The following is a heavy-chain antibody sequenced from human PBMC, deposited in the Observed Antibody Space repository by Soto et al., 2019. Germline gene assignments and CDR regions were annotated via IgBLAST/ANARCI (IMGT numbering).Heavy chain of an antibody. J-gene: IGHJ6*02. CDR2: IWYDGSNK. CDR1: GFTFSSYG. Sequence: PGGSLRLSCAASGFTFSSYGMHWVRQAPGKGLEWVAVIWYDGSNKYYADSVKGRFTISRDNSKNTLYLQMNSLRAEDTAVYYCASERSIMITFGVPPYYGMDVWGQGTTVTVSS. V-gene: IGHV3-33*01. D-gene: IGHD3-16*01. CDR3: ASERSIMITFGVPPYYGMDV.